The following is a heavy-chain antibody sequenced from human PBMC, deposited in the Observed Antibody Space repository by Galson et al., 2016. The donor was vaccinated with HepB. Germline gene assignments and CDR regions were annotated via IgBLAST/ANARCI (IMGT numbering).Heavy chain of an antibody. D-gene: IGHD2-2*01. J-gene: IGHJ5*02. CDR2: ISGSDTAT. V-gene: IGHV3-23*01. CDR1: GFTFNNYA. Sequence: SLRLSCAASGFTFNNYAMSWVRQAPGKGLEWVSGISGSDTATYYPDSVKGRFTISRDNSKSTLYLQMNGLTAEDTAIYYCAKDQLIVVVPAAGNWFGPWGPGTQVTVSS. CDR3: AKDQLIVVVPAAGNWFGP.